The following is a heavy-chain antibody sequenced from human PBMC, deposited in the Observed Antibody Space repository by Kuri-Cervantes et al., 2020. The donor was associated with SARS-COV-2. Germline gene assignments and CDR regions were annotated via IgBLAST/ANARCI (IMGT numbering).Heavy chain of an antibody. D-gene: IGHD7-27*01. CDR2: ISYDGSNE. Sequence: GGSLRLSCVGSGFSFGSYAMHWVRQAPGRGLEWVAIISYDGSNEYRADSVKGRFTISRDNSKNTLYLQMNSLRAEDTAVYNCARDGDDPTGERAFDIWGQGTMVTVSS. CDR3: ARDGDDPTGERAFDI. CDR1: GFSFGSYA. J-gene: IGHJ3*02. V-gene: IGHV3-30-3*01.